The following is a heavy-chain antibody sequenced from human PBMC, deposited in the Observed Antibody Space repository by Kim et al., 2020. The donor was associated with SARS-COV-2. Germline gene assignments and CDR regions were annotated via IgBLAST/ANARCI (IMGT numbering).Heavy chain of an antibody. CDR2: ISGSGDRT. D-gene: IGHD3-10*01. CDR3: AKHWGSGTYYNYFVY. Sequence: GGSLRLSCAGSGFIFSNYAVSWVRQAPGKGLEWVSAISGSGDRTFYTDSVRGRVTISRDNSKNTVYLQLKGLRAEDAAVYYCAKHWGSGTYYNYFVYWGQRALGTVSS. CDR1: GFIFSNYA. V-gene: IGHV3-23*01. J-gene: IGHJ4*02.